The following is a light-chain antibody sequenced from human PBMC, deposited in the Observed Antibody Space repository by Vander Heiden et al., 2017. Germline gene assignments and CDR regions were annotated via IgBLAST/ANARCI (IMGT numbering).Light chain of an antibody. CDR1: QSLRHSNGYNY. Sequence: IVMTQSPLSLPVPPGEPASISCRSSQSLRHSNGYNYLDWYLQKPGQAPQLLIYLGSNRASGVPDRFSGSGSGTDFTLKISRVEAEDVGVYYCMQALQTPPYTFGQGTKLEIK. J-gene: IGKJ2*01. CDR2: LGS. CDR3: MQALQTPPYT. V-gene: IGKV2-28*01.